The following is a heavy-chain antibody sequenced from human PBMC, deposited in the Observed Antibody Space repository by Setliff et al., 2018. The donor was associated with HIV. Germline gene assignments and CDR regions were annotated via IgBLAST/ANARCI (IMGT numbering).Heavy chain of an antibody. J-gene: IGHJ5*01. Sequence: GGSLRLSCAASGCTFSNSRMHWVRQAPGKGLVWFSRINTDGSSATYADSVKGRFTNSRDNAKNTLYLQMDCLRAEDTAVYYCARGGANPSWFDSWGQGTLVTVSS. CDR3: ARGGANPSWFDS. CDR2: INTDGSSA. CDR1: GCTFSNSR. D-gene: IGHD3-16*01. V-gene: IGHV3-74*03.